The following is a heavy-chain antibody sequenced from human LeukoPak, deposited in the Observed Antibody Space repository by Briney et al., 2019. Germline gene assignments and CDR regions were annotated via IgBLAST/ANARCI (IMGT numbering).Heavy chain of an antibody. Sequence: PGGSLRLSCAASGFTFSSYDMHWVRQAPGKGLEWVAVISYDGSNKYYADSVKGRFTISRDNSKNTLYLQMNSLRAEDTAVYYCAKSSAGTNYYGMDVWGQGTTVTVSS. CDR1: GFTFSSYD. D-gene: IGHD6-19*01. V-gene: IGHV3-30*18. CDR2: ISYDGSNK. CDR3: AKSSAGTNYYGMDV. J-gene: IGHJ6*02.